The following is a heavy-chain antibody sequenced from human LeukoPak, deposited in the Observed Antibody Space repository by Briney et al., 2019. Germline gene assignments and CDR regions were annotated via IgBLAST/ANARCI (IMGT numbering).Heavy chain of an antibody. V-gene: IGHV4-61*02. D-gene: IGHD3-22*01. CDR1: GGSISSGSYY. CDR3: ARGSGYLLDRDY. J-gene: IGHJ4*02. Sequence: PSQTLSLTCTVSGGSISSGSYYWSWIRQPAGKGLEWIGRIYTSGSTNYNPSLKSRVTISVDTSKNQFSLKLSSVTAADTAVYYGARGSGYLLDRDYWGQGTLVTVSS. CDR2: IYTSGST.